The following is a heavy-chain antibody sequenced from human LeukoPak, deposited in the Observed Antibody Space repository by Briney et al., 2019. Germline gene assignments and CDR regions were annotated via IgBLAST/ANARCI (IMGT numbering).Heavy chain of an antibody. Sequence: PGRSLRLSCAASGFTFDDYAMHWVRQAPGKGLEWVSGISWNSGSIGYADSVKGRFTISRDNAKNSLYLQMNSLRAEDMALYYCAKGWEQQLYDAFDIWGQGTMVTVSS. J-gene: IGHJ3*02. CDR1: GFTFDDYA. CDR2: ISWNSGSI. D-gene: IGHD6-13*01. CDR3: AKGWEQQLYDAFDI. V-gene: IGHV3-9*03.